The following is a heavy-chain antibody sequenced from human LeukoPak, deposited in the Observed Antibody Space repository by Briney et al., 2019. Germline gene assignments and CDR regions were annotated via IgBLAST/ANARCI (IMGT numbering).Heavy chain of an antibody. V-gene: IGHV4-59*01. Sequence: SETLSLTCNVSGGSISSSYWSWIRQPPGKGLEWIGYIYYSGNTNYNPSLKSRVTISVDTSKNQFSLKLTSVTAADTAVYYCARASRGHDYWGQGTLVTVSS. CDR1: GGSISSSY. D-gene: IGHD3-10*01. J-gene: IGHJ4*02. CDR2: IYYSGNT. CDR3: ARASRGHDY.